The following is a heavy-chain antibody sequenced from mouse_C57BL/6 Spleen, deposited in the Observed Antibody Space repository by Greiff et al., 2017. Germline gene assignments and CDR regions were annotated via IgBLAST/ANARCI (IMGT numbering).Heavy chain of an antibody. D-gene: IGHD2-4*01. J-gene: IGHJ2*01. CDR1: GYAFSSSW. Sequence: QVQLQQSGPELVKPGASVKISCKASGYAFSSSWMNWVKQRPGKGLEWIGRIYPGDGDTNYNGKFKGKATLTADKSSSTAYMQLSRLTSEDSAVYFCARKDYDPFYYFDYGGQGTTLTVSS. CDR3: ARKDYDPFYYFDY. V-gene: IGHV1-82*01. CDR2: IYPGDGDT.